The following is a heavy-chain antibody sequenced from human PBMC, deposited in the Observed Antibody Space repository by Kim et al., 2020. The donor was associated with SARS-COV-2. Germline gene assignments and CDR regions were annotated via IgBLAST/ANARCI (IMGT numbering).Heavy chain of an antibody. V-gene: IGHV3-7*02. D-gene: IGHD6-13*01. J-gene: IGHJ4*02. Sequence: GGSLRLSCEASGFTFSNYWMSWVRQAPGKGLEWVANIKQDGGEKHYVASVKGRFTISRDDAKNSLYLQMSSLGAEDPAVFYCPGGIAAALYWGQGT. CDR1: GFTFSNYW. CDR2: IKQDGGEK. CDR3: PGGIAAALY.